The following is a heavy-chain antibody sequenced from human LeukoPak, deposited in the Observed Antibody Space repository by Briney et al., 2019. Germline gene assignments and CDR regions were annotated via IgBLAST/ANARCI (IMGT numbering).Heavy chain of an antibody. Sequence: PGGSLRLSCAASGFTFSSYNMNWVRQAPGKGLEWVSAISDSSRYIYYAGSVKGRFAISRDNTKNSLYLQINSLRAEDTAVYYCARDGMGAWYGLDHWGQGTLVTVSS. D-gene: IGHD6-19*01. CDR2: ISDSSRYI. CDR1: GFTFSSYN. V-gene: IGHV3-21*01. CDR3: ARDGMGAWYGLDH. J-gene: IGHJ4*02.